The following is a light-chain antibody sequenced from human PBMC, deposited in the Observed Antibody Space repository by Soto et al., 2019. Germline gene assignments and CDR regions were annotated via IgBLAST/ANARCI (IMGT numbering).Light chain of an antibody. CDR3: QQYDNWPPWT. CDR1: QSVSSS. Sequence: EIVMTQSPATLPVSPGERATLSCRANQSVSSSLAWYQQRPGQVPRLLIYGASTRATGIPARFSGSGSGTEFTLTISSLQSEDLAIYYCQQYDNWPPWTFGQGTKVEIK. J-gene: IGKJ1*01. CDR2: GAS. V-gene: IGKV3D-15*01.